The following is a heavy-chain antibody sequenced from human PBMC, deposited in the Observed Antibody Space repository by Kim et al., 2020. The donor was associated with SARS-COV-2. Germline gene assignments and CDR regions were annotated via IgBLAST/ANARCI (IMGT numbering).Heavy chain of an antibody. V-gene: IGHV4-34*01. Sequence: SETLSLTCAVYGGSFSGYYWSWIRHPQGKGLEWIGEINHSGSTNYNPSLKSRVTISVDTSKNQFSLNLSSVTTADTAVYYCARGLVTTAWRYYYYYYMDVWGKGTTVTVSS. CDR1: GGSFSGYY. J-gene: IGHJ6*03. D-gene: IGHD4-4*01. CDR3: ARGLVTTAWRYYYYYYMDV. CDR2: INHSGST.